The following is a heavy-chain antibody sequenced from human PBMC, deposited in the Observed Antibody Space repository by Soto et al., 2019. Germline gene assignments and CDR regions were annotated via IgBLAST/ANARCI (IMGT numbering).Heavy chain of an antibody. CDR3: ARLGSYRAYPIYYFDY. J-gene: IGHJ4*02. V-gene: IGHV1-18*01. D-gene: IGHD3-10*01. Sequence: ASVKVSCKASCYTFTSYGISCVRQAPGQGLEWMGWISAYNGNTNYAQKLQGRVTMTTDTSTSTAYMELRSLRSDDTAVYYCARLGSYRAYPIYYFDYWGQGTLVTVSS. CDR2: ISAYNGNT. CDR1: CYTFTSYG.